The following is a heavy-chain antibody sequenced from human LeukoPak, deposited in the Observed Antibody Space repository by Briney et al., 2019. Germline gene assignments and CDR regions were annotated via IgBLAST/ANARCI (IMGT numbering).Heavy chain of an antibody. Sequence: PGGSLRLSCEGSGFTFSTSWMHWVRQAPGKGLEWVSAISGSGGSTYYADSVKGRFTISRDNSKNTLYLQMNSLRAEDTAVYYCAKGDVVAVDYFDYWGQGTLVTVSS. CDR3: AKGDVVAVDYFDY. V-gene: IGHV3-23*01. CDR1: GFTFSTSW. CDR2: ISGSGGST. J-gene: IGHJ4*02. D-gene: IGHD2-15*01.